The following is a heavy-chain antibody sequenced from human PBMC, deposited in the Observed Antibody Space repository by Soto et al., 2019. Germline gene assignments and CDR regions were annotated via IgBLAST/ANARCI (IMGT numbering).Heavy chain of an antibody. V-gene: IGHV3-33*01. CDR3: AADRYGMDV. CDR1: GFTFSSYG. J-gene: IGHJ6*02. CDR2: IWYDGSNK. Sequence: GGSLRLSCAESGFTFSSYGMHWVRQAPGKGLEWVAVIWYDGSNKYYADSVKGRFTISRDDSKNTLYLQMNSLRAEDTAVYYCAADRYGMDVWGQGTTVTVSS.